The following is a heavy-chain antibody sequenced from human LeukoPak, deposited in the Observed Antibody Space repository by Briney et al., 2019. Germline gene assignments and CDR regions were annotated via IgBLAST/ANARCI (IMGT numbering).Heavy chain of an antibody. J-gene: IGHJ5*02. CDR2: INSDGSST. V-gene: IGHV3-74*01. CDR1: GFTFSSYW. CDR3: ARDQGLRVQEKWSRKNWFDP. Sequence: GGSLRLSCAASGFTFSSYWMHWVRQAPGKGLVWVSRINSDGSSTSYADSVKGRFTISRDNAKNTLYLQMNSLRAEDTAVYYCARDQGLRVQEKWSRKNWFDPWGQGTLVTVSS. D-gene: IGHD2-8*01.